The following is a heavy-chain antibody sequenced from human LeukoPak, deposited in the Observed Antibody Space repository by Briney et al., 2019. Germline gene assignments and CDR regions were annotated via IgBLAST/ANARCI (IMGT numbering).Heavy chain of an antibody. V-gene: IGHV3-23*01. CDR2: ISGSGGST. J-gene: IGHJ4*02. D-gene: IGHD3-9*01. Sequence: GGSLRLSCAASGSTFSSYAMSWVRQAPGKGLEWVSAISGSGGSTYYADSVKGRFTISRDNSKNTLYLQMNSLRAEDTAVYYCAKEDKYYDILTGYYSSYYFDYWGQGTLVTVSS. CDR1: GSTFSSYA. CDR3: AKEDKYYDILTGYYSSYYFDY.